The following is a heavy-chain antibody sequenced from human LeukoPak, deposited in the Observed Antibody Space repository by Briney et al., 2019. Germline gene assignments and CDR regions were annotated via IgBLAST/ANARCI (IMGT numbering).Heavy chain of an antibody. D-gene: IGHD3-10*01. CDR3: ARDAFGESAY. V-gene: IGHV3-7*01. CDR2: IKQDGSEK. Sequence: GGSLRLSCAASGFTFINYWMNWVRQAPGKGLEWVANIKQDGSEKYYVDSVKGRFTISRDNAKNSLYLQMNSLRAEDTAVYFCARDAFGESAYWGQGTLVTVSS. CDR1: GFTFINYW. J-gene: IGHJ4*02.